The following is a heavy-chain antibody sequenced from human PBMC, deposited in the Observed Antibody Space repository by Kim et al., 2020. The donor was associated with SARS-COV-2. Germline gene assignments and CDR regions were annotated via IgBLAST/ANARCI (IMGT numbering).Heavy chain of an antibody. Sequence: GGSLRLSFAASGFTFSSYAMHWVRQAPGKGLEWVAVISYDGSNKYYADSVKGRFTISRDNSKNTLYLQMNSLRAEDTAVYYCAREAGIVVVPAAISNFGYFDYWGQGTLVTVSS. CDR1: GFTFSSYA. V-gene: IGHV3-30-3*01. CDR2: ISYDGSNK. D-gene: IGHD2-2*02. CDR3: AREAGIVVVPAAISNFGYFDY. J-gene: IGHJ4*02.